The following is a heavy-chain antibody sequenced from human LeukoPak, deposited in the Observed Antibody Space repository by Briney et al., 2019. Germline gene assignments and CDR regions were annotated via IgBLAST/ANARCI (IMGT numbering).Heavy chain of an antibody. J-gene: IGHJ4*02. Sequence: GGSLRLSCAASRFTFNSYAMSWVRQAPGKGLEWVSVIGGSNGITFYVGSVKGRFTISRDNAKNSLYLQMNSLRAEDTAVCYCARGTTSSIPMIIKNDYWGQGTLVTVSS. D-gene: IGHD3-22*01. CDR3: ARGTTSSIPMIIKNDY. CDR1: RFTFNSYA. CDR2: IGGSNGIT. V-gene: IGHV3-23*01.